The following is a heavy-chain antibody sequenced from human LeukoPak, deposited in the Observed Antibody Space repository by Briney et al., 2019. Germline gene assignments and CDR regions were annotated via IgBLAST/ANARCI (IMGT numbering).Heavy chain of an antibody. CDR3: ARVSRGVAGKDYFDY. D-gene: IGHD6-19*01. V-gene: IGHV1-69*04. CDR1: GYTFTSYG. Sequence: VASVKVSCKASGYTFTSYGISWVRQAPGQGLEWMGRIIPILGIANYAQKSQGRVTITADKSTSTAYMELSSLRSEDTAVYYCARVSRGVAGKDYFDYWGQGTLITVSS. J-gene: IGHJ4*02. CDR2: IIPILGIA.